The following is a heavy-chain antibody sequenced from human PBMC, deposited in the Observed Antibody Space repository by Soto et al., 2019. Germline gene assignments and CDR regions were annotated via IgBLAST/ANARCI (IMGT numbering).Heavy chain of an antibody. CDR3: ASGGGYFSSPNYYFDF. J-gene: IGHJ4*02. CDR1: GYTFTGYY. D-gene: IGHD2-15*01. Sequence: VASVKVSCKASGYTFTGYYIHWVRQAPGQGLEWMGWINPDSGDTNFAQKFQGRVTMTRDTSVTTAYMELSRLQSDDTAVYYCASGGGYFSSPNYYFDFWGQGTLVTVS. V-gene: IGHV1-2*02. CDR2: INPDSGDT.